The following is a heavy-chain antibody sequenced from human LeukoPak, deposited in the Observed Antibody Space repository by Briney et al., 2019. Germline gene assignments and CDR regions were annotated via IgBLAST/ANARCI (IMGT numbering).Heavy chain of an antibody. CDR3: AKQSAGSAAWYSLHYDF. J-gene: IGHJ4*02. CDR2: VDGGGGGT. V-gene: IGHV3-23*01. Sequence: GGSLRLSCAASGFTLSSYAITWVRQAPGRGLEWVSSVDGGGGGTYYADSVKGRFTISRDNSKDTLYLQMNGLRAEDTAVYFCAKQSAGSAAWYSLHYDFWGQGTLVTVSS. CDR1: GFTLSSYA. D-gene: IGHD6-13*01.